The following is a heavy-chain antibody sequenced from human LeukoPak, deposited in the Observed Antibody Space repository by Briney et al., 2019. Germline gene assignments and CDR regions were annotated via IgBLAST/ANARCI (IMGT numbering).Heavy chain of an antibody. D-gene: IGHD6-6*01. CDR1: GGSISSGGYS. Sequence: SETLSLTCAVSGGSISSGGYSWSWIRQPPGKGLEWIGYIYYSGGTNYNPSLKSRVTISVDTSKNQFSLKLSSVTAADTAVYYCARHGQIAARPGYFDYWGQGTLVTVSS. J-gene: IGHJ4*02. V-gene: IGHV4-61*08. CDR2: IYYSGGT. CDR3: ARHGQIAARPGYFDY.